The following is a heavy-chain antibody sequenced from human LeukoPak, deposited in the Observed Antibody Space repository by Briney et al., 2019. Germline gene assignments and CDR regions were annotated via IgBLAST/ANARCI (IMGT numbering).Heavy chain of an antibody. V-gene: IGHV1-2*02. CDR2: INPNGGGT. D-gene: IGHD2-15*01. J-gene: IGHJ4*02. Sequence: ASVKVSCKASGYTFTAYYMHWVRQAPGQGLEWMGWINPNGGGTYYAQKFQARVTMTRDTSTSAAYMELSGLRSDDAAVYYCARSVYTYGSFDFWGQGTLVTVSS. CDR3: ARSVYTYGSFDF. CDR1: GYTFTAYY.